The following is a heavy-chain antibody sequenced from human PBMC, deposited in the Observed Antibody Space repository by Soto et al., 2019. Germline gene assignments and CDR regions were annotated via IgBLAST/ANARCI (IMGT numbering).Heavy chain of an antibody. D-gene: IGHD3-16*02. J-gene: IGHJ5*01. CDR2: ISSPGTTI. CDR3: ARSIVPKVTRLIDT. V-gene: IGHV3-48*03. CDR1: GFTFSSFE. Sequence: GGSLRLSCAASGFTFSSFEMNWVRQAPGKGLEWISYISSPGTTIHYADSVKGRFTISRDNAKNSLYLQMNSLRTEDTAVYYCARSIVPKVTRLIDTWGQGTLVTVDS.